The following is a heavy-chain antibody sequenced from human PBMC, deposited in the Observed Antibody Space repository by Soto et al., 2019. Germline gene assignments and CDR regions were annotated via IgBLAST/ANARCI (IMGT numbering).Heavy chain of an antibody. CDR1: GFTLSNYA. V-gene: IGHV3-23*01. CDR3: AKDRDDIGMVDAFEI. J-gene: IGHJ3*02. D-gene: IGHD2-15*01. Sequence: EMQLLESGGDLVQPEGSLRLSCAASGFTLSNYAMTWVRQAPGKGLEYISAISGSGVTTYYADSMKGRFTISRDNSKNTLYLQMNSLRAEDTAVYYCAKDRDDIGMVDAFEIWGQGTMVTVSS. CDR2: ISGSGVTT.